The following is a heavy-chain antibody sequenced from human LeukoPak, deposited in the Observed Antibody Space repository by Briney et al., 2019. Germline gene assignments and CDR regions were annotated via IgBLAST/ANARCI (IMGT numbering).Heavy chain of an antibody. J-gene: IGHJ4*02. CDR1: GGSFSGYY. Sequence: SETLSLTCAVYGGSFSGYYWSWIRQPPGRGQEWIGEINHSGSTNYNPSLKSRVTISVDTSKNQFSLKLSSVTAADTAVYYCARVKATIDYWGQGTLVTVSS. V-gene: IGHV4-34*01. D-gene: IGHD5-24*01. CDR3: ARVKATIDY. CDR2: INHSGST.